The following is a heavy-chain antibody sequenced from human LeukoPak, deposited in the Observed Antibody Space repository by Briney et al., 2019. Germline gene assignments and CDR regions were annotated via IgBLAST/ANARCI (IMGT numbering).Heavy chain of an antibody. V-gene: IGHV1-2*02. D-gene: IGHD3-10*01. Sequence: ASVKVSCKASGYTFTGYYMHSVRQAPGQGLEWMGWINPNSGGTNYAQKFQGRVTMTRDTSISTAYMELSRLRSDDTAVYYCARVITMVRGVISRDAFDIWGQGTMVTVSS. CDR2: INPNSGGT. CDR3: ARVITMVRGVISRDAFDI. CDR1: GYTFTGYY. J-gene: IGHJ3*02.